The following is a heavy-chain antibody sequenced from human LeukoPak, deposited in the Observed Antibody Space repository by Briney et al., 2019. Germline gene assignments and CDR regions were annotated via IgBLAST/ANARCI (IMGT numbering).Heavy chain of an antibody. CDR1: GFTFSSYA. J-gene: IGHJ3*02. D-gene: IGHD5-12*01. CDR3: ARPLYSASYWDAFDI. CDR2: ISYDGSNK. V-gene: IGHV3-30-3*01. Sequence: HSGGSLRLSCAASGFTFSSYAMHWDRQAPGKGLEWVAVISYDGSNKYYADSVKGRFTISRDNSKNTLYLQMNSLRAEDTAVYYCARPLYSASYWDAFDIWGQGTMVTVSS.